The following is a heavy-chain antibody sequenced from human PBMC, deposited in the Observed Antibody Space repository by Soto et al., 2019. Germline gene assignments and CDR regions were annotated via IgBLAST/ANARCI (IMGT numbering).Heavy chain of an antibody. CDR2: ISGSGANT. Sequence: VQLLESGGGLVQPGGSLRLSCAASGFTFSTFSMSWVRQSPGKGLEWVSGISGSGANTYYADSVKGRFTISRDNSKNTGYMQMNNLGVDDTAIYYCAKDPEGNGNYEGFFDFWGQGTLVTVSS. J-gene: IGHJ4*02. V-gene: IGHV3-23*01. CDR3: AKDPEGNGNYEGFFDF. D-gene: IGHD4-17*01. CDR1: GFTFSTFS.